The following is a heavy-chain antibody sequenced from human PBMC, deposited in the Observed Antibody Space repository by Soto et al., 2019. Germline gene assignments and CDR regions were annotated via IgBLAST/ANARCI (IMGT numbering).Heavy chain of an antibody. CDR2: INHSGST. CDR3: ARAANSDYGSAWYFDL. D-gene: IGHD4-17*01. J-gene: IGHJ2*01. Sequence: SETLSLTCAVYGGSFSGYYWSWIRQPPGKGLEWIGEINHSGSTNYNPSLKSRVTISVDTSKNQFSLKLSSVTAADTAVYYCARAANSDYGSAWYFDLWGRGTLVTVSS. CDR1: GGSFSGYY. V-gene: IGHV4-34*01.